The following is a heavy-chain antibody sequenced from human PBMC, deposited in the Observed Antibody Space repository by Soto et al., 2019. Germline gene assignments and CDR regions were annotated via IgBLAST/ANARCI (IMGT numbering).Heavy chain of an antibody. CDR1: GLRLGSYW. D-gene: IGHD1-1*01. J-gene: IGHJ4*02. V-gene: IGHV3-7*03. CDR3: GRVRGIPY. CDR2: IKQDGSEM. Sequence: GGSLRLSCTTSGLRLGSYWMSWARQVPGKEPEWVANIKQDGSEMYYVDSVKGRFTISRDNAKNSLYLQMNSLRAEDTAVYYCGRVRGIPYWGQGTLVTVSS.